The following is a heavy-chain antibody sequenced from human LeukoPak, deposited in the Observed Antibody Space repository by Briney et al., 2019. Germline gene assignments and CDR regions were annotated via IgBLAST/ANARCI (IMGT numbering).Heavy chain of an antibody. J-gene: IGHJ6*03. CDR3: ARDAQPYSSSPYYMDV. V-gene: IGHV1-18*01. Sequence: ASVKVSCKASGYTFTSYGISWVRQAPGQGLEWMGWISAYNGNTNYAQKLQGRDTMTTDTSTSTAYMALRSLRSDDTAVYYCARDAQPYSSSPYYMDVWGKGTTVTVSS. CDR2: ISAYNGNT. D-gene: IGHD6-13*01. CDR1: GYTFTSYG.